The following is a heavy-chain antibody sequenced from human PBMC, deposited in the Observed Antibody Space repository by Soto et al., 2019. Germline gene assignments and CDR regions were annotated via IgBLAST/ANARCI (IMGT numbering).Heavy chain of an antibody. CDR1: GFTFSSYG. V-gene: IGHV3-30*18. J-gene: IGHJ4*02. D-gene: IGHD3-3*01. CDR2: ISYDGSNK. Sequence: GGSLRLSCAASGFTFSSYGMHWVRQAPGKGLEWVAVISYDGSNKYYADSVKGRFTISRDNSKNTLYLQMNSLRAEDTAVYYCAKAGNHDFWSGYYSSPTGYFDYWGQGTLVTVSS. CDR3: AKAGNHDFWSGYYSSPTGYFDY.